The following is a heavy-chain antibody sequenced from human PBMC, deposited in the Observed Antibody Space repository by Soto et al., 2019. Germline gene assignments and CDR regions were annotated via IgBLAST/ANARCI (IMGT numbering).Heavy chain of an antibody. CDR1: CGSFSGYY. Sequence: SETLSLTCAVYCGSFSGYYWNWIRQPPGKGLEWIGEINHSGSTNYNPSLKSRVTISVDTSKNQFSLKVTSVTAADTAVYYCARGWGAVADYWGQGTLVTVS. D-gene: IGHD6-19*01. J-gene: IGHJ4*02. V-gene: IGHV4-34*01. CDR3: ARGWGAVADY. CDR2: INHSGST.